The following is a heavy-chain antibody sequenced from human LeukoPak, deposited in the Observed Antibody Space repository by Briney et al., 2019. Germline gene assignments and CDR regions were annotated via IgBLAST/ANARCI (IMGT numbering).Heavy chain of an antibody. J-gene: IGHJ4*02. Sequence: PGRSLRLSCAASGFTFDDYAMHWVRQAPGKGLEWVSGISWNSGSIGYADSVKGRFTISRDNAKNSLYLQMNSLRAEDTALYYCAKDSYYGSGSYYDYWGQETLVTVSS. D-gene: IGHD3-10*01. CDR3: AKDSYYGSGSYYDY. CDR2: ISWNSGSI. V-gene: IGHV3-9*01. CDR1: GFTFDDYA.